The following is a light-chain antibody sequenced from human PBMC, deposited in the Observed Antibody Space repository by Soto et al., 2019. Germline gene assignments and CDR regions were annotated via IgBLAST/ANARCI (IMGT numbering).Light chain of an antibody. CDR3: QQYNSYWT. V-gene: IGKV1-5*01. CDR1: QSISSW. CDR2: DAS. Sequence: DSEITQTPATVSSAVGERVTITCGASQSISSWLAWYQQKPGKAPKLLIYDASSLESGVPSRFRGSGSGTEFTLTISSLQPDDFATYYCQQYNSYWTFGQGTKVDIK. J-gene: IGKJ1*01.